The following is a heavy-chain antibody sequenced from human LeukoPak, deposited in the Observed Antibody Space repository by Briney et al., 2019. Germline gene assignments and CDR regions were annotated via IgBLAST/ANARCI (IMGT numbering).Heavy chain of an antibody. CDR2: IYYSGST. D-gene: IGHD4-17*01. CDR1: GGSISSSSYY. V-gene: IGHV4-39*01. Sequence: PSETLSLTCTVSGGSISSSSYYCGWIRQPPGKGLEWIGSIYYSGSTYYNPSLKSRVTISVDTSKNQFSLKLSSVTAADTAVYYCARIPNDYGDPYFDYWGQGTLVTVSS. CDR3: ARIPNDYGDPYFDY. J-gene: IGHJ4*02.